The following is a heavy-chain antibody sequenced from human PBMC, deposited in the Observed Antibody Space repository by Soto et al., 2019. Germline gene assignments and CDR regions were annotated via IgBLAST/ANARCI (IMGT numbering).Heavy chain of an antibody. V-gene: IGHV5-51*01. CDR1: GYSFTIYW. CDR2: IYPSDSDT. CDR3: ATPRWDGYKYYFDY. D-gene: IGHD3-22*01. J-gene: IGHJ4*02. Sequence: PGESLKISCKGSGYSFTIYWIGWVRQMPGKGLEWMGIIYPSDSDTRYSPSFQGRVTISADKSITTAYLQWSSLKASDTAVYYCATPRWDGYKYYFDYWGQGTLVTVSS.